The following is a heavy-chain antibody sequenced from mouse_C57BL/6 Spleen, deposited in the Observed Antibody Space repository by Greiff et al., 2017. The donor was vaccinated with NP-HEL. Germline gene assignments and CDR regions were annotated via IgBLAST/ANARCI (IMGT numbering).Heavy chain of an antibody. Sequence: EVQLQQSGPVLVKPGASVKMSCKASGYTFTDYYMNWVKQSHGKSLEWIGVINPYNGGTSYNQKFKGKATLTVDKSSSTAYMELNSLTSEDSAVYYCAREGAYYYGSSSYFDYWGQGTTLTVSS. J-gene: IGHJ2*01. V-gene: IGHV1-19*01. CDR1: GYTFTDYY. CDR3: AREGAYYYGSSSYFDY. CDR2: INPYNGGT. D-gene: IGHD1-1*01.